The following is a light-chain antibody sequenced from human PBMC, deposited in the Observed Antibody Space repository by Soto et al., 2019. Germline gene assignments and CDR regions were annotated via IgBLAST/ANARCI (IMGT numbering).Light chain of an antibody. CDR3: QQFNSL. V-gene: IGKV1-5*01. CDR2: DVS. Sequence: DIQMTQSPSTVSAYVGDSVTITCRASQSITTWLAWYQQRPGKAPKLLIYDVSSLQRGVPSRFSGSGSGTHFILTISNLQPEDFATYYCQQFNSLFGQGTRLEIK. CDR1: QSITTW. J-gene: IGKJ5*01.